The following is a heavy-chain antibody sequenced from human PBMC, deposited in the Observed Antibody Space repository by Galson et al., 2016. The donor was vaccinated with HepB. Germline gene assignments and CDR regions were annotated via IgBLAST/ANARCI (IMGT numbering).Heavy chain of an antibody. CDR1: GFIFSFYG. J-gene: IGHJ4*02. D-gene: IGHD3-3*01. V-gene: IGHV3-30*18. CDR3: AKDVEKYYDLWSGCDY. CDR2: ISYDGINE. Sequence: SLRLSCATSGFIFSFYGIHWVRQAPGKGLEWVAVISYDGINEYFADSVKGRFTISRDNSKNTLYLQMNSLRGEDTAVYYCAKDVEKYYDLWSGCDYWGQGTLVTVSS.